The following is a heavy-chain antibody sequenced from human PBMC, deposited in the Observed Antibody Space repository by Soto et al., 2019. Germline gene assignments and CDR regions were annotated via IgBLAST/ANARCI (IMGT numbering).Heavy chain of an antibody. J-gene: IGHJ4*02. D-gene: IGHD2-15*01. V-gene: IGHV3-23*01. CDR2: ISGSGGST. CDR3: AKDPTRLGYCSGGSCPKGFDY. CDR1: GFTFSSYA. Sequence: EVQLLESGGGLVQPGGSLRLSCAASGFTFSSYAMSWVRQAPGKGLEWVSAISGSGGSTYYADSVKGRFTISRDNSKNTLYLQMNSLRAEDTAVYYCAKDPTRLGYCSGGSCPKGFDYWGQGTLVTVSS.